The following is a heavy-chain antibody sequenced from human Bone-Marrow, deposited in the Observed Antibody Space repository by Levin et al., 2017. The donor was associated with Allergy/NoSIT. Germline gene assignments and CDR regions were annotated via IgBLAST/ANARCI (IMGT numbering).Heavy chain of an antibody. CDR1: GFTFSNYA. J-gene: IGHJ4*02. CDR3: ARDLSQVSAFCRGGSCYSPSDD. V-gene: IGHV3-30-3*01. D-gene: IGHD2-15*01. CDR2: ISYDGSNK. Sequence: AGGSLRLSCADSGFTFSNYAMHWVRQAPGKGLEWVAVISYDGSNKYYADSVKGRFTISRDNSKNTLYLQMNSLRAEDTAVYYCARDLSQVSAFCRGGSCYSPSDDWGQGTLVTVSS.